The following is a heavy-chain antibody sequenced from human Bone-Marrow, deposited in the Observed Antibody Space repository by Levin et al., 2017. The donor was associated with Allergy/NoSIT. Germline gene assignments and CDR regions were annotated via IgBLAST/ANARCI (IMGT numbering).Heavy chain of an antibody. Sequence: ETLSLTCAASGFTFSSSSMNWVRQAPGRGLEWVSYISSGRSAIYYADSVKGRFTISRDNARNSLYLQMNSLRDEDTAVYYCARDLIADYSSRYYGMDVWGQGTTVTVSS. D-gene: IGHD6-19*01. V-gene: IGHV3-48*02. CDR1: GFTFSSSS. CDR3: ARDLIADYSSRYYGMDV. J-gene: IGHJ6*02. CDR2: ISSGRSAI.